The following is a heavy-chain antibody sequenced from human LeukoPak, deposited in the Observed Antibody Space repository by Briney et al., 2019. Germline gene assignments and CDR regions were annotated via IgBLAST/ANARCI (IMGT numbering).Heavy chain of an antibody. V-gene: IGHV3-21*01. CDR3: ARATTEQWLVE. CDR1: GFTFSSYS. D-gene: IGHD6-19*01. CDR2: ISSSSSDI. Sequence: GGSLRLSCAASGFTFSSYSMNWVRQAAGKGLEWVSSISSSSSDIYYADSVKGRFTISRDNAKNSLYLQMNSLRAEDTAVYYCARATTEQWLVEWGQGTLVTVSS. J-gene: IGHJ4*02.